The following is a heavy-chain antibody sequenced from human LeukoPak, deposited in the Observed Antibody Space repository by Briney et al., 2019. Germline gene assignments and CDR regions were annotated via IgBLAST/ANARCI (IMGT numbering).Heavy chain of an antibody. J-gene: IGHJ4*02. D-gene: IGHD6-19*01. CDR3: AKDVPYSSGWGNFDY. Sequence: PGASLRLSCAASGFTFSSYAMSWVHQAPGKGLEWVAVISYDGSNIYYADSVKGRFTISRDNSKNTLYLQMNSLRAEDTAVYYCAKDVPYSSGWGNFDYWGQGTLVTVSS. CDR2: ISYDGSNI. V-gene: IGHV3-30*18. CDR1: GFTFSSYA.